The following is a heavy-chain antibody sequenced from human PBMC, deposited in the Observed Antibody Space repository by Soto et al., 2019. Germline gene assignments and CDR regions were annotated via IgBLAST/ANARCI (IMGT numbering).Heavy chain of an antibody. CDR2: ITADGAGT. CDR3: ARLGFCSSMTCPTFHY. J-gene: IGHJ4*02. D-gene: IGHD2-2*01. Sequence: AGGSLRLSCAASGFTFDSYAMTWVRQAPGKGLEWVSSITADGAGTYYGDSVKGRFTISRDDSKSTLYLQMNSLRAEDTAVYYCARLGFCSSMTCPTFHYWGQGTLVTVSS. CDR1: GFTFDSYA. V-gene: IGHV3-23*01.